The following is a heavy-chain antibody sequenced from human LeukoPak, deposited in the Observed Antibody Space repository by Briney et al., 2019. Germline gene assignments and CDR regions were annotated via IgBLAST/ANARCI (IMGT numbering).Heavy chain of an antibody. Sequence: PGGSLRLSCAASGFTFSSYSMNWVRQAPGKGLEWVSYISSSSSTIYYADSVKGRFTISRDNAKNSLYLQMNSLRAEDTAVYYCARDPYGDYDPSYYFDYWGQGTLVTVSS. D-gene: IGHD4-17*01. CDR3: ARDPYGDYDPSYYFDY. CDR1: GFTFSSYS. CDR2: ISSSSSTI. J-gene: IGHJ4*02. V-gene: IGHV3-48*04.